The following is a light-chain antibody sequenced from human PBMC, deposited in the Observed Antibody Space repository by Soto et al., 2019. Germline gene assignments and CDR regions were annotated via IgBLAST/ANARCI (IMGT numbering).Light chain of an antibody. CDR2: DAS. J-gene: IGKJ1*01. CDR3: QQRTNWPPWT. Sequence: EIVLTQSPGTLSLSPGERATLSCRASQSVTTYLAWYQQKPGQAPRLLIYDASNRATGIPARFSGSGSGTDFTLTISSLEPEDFAVYYCQQRTNWPPWTFDQGTKVEIK. CDR1: QSVTTY. V-gene: IGKV3-11*01.